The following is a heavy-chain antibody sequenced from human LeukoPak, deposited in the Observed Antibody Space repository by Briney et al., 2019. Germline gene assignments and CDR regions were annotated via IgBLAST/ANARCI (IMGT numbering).Heavy chain of an antibody. CDR3: ARHGNYYDTSQSDP. J-gene: IGHJ5*02. D-gene: IGHD3-22*01. V-gene: IGHV4-38-2*01. CDR2: VYHSGST. CDR1: GYSISSGYY. Sequence: PSETLSLTCAVSGYSISSGYYWSWIRQPPGKGLEWIGSVYHSGSTYYNPSLKSRVTISVDTSKNQFSLKLSSVTAADTAVYYCARHGNYYDTSQSDPWGQGTLVTVSS.